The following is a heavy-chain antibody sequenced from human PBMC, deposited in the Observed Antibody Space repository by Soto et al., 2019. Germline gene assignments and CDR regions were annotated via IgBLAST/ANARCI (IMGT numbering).Heavy chain of an antibody. V-gene: IGHV1-18*01. D-gene: IGHD2-2*01. CDR3: AREGVVPAARGYFDY. CDR2: ISAYNGNT. CDR1: GYTFTSYG. J-gene: IGHJ4*02. Sequence: QVQLVQSGAEVKKPGASVKVSCKASGYTFTSYGISWVRQAPGQGLEWMGWISAYNGNTNYAQKLQGRVTMTTDTATSTAYMELRSRRADDTAVEYCAREGVVPAARGYFDYWGQGTLVTVSS.